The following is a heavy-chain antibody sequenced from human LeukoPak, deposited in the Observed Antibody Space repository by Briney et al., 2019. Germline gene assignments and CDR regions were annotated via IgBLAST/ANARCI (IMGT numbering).Heavy chain of an antibody. Sequence: AGSLRLSCAASGFTFSSYSMNWVRQAPGKGLEWISSINTSSSNMYYADSEKGRFTTSRDNSKNSLYLQRNILRAEDAAVYYCARHSKWGLEPDAFDIWGRERMVTVS. CDR3: ARHSKWGLEPDAFDI. CDR1: GFTFSSYS. D-gene: IGHD1-26*01. V-gene: IGHV3-21*01. J-gene: IGHJ3*02. CDR2: INTSSSNM.